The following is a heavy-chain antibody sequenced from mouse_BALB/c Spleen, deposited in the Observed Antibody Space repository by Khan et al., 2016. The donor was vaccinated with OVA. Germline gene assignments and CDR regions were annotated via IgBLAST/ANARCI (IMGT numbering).Heavy chain of an antibody. V-gene: IGHV5-6*01. D-gene: IGHD1-1*01. J-gene: IGHJ3*01. CDR3: TRLAYYYDSEGFAY. Sequence: EVKLVESGGDLVKPGGSLKLSCAASGFTFSTYDMSWVRQTPDRRLEWVATVSTGGSYTYYPDSVKGRFTISRDNAKNTLYLQMNSLKSDDTAIFYCTRLAYYYDSEGFAYWGQGTLVTVSA. CDR1: GFTFSTYD. CDR2: VSTGGSYT.